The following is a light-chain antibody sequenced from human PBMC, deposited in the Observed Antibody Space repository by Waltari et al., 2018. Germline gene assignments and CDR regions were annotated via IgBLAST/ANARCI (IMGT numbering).Light chain of an antibody. CDR1: SSDVGTYNH. CDR2: DVS. J-gene: IGLJ3*02. CDR3: SSYAGSSNWV. V-gene: IGLV2-8*01. Sequence: QSALTQPPSASGSPGQSVAISCTGTSSDVGTYNHVSWYQQHPGKAPELMIFDVSKRPSGVPDGFSGAKSGNTASLTVSGLQATDEADYYGSSYAGSSNWVFGGGTKLTVL.